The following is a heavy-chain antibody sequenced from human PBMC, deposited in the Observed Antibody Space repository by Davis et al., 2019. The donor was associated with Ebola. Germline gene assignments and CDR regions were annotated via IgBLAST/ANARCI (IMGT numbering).Heavy chain of an antibody. CDR3: ARAEYNWNYFAY. Sequence: AASVKVSCKASGYTFTSYGISWVRQAPGQGLEWMGGIIPIFGTANYAQKFQGRVTITADESTSTAYMELSSLRSEDTAVYYCARAEYNWNYFAYWGQGTLVTVSS. D-gene: IGHD1-20*01. CDR1: GYTFTSYG. CDR2: IIPIFGTA. J-gene: IGHJ4*02. V-gene: IGHV1-69*13.